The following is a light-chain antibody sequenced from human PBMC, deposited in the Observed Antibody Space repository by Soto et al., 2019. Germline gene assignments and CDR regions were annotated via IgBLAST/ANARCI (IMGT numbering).Light chain of an antibody. CDR3: QQRSNWPLT. CDR1: QSVSSY. J-gene: IGKJ3*01. CDR2: DAS. V-gene: IGKV3-11*01. Sequence: EIVLTQSPATLSLSPGERATLSCRASQSVSSYLAWYQQKPGQAPRLLIYDASNRATGIPARFSGSGSGTGFTLTISSLEPEDFAVYYCQQRSNWPLTFGPGNKVYIK.